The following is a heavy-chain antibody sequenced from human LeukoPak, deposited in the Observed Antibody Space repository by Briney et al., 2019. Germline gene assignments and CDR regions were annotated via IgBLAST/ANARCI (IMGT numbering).Heavy chain of an antibody. CDR3: AKEDIVVVPAAIGGYFDY. CDR1: GFTFSSYA. V-gene: IGHV3-23*01. D-gene: IGHD2-2*02. Sequence: GGSLRLSCAASGFTFSSYAMSWVRQAPGKGLEWVSAISGSGGSTYYADSVKGRFTISRDNSKNTLYPQMNSLRAEDTAVYYCAKEDIVVVPAAIGGYFDYWGQGTLVIVSA. J-gene: IGHJ4*02. CDR2: ISGSGGST.